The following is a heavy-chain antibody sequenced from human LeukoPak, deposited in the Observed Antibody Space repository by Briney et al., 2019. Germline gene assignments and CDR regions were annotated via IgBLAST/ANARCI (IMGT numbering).Heavy chain of an antibody. D-gene: IGHD1-26*01. CDR3: ARETGGSYYFDY. J-gene: IGHJ4*02. V-gene: IGHV3-33*08. CDR2: IWYDGSNK. CDR1: GFTFDDYT. Sequence: PGGSLRLSCAASGFTFDDYTMHRVRQAPGKGLEWVAVIWYDGSNKYYADSVKGRFTISRDNSKNTLYLQMNSLRAEDTAVYYCARETGGSYYFDYWGQGTLVTVSS.